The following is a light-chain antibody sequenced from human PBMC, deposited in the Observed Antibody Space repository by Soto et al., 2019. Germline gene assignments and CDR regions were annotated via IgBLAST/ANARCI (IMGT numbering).Light chain of an antibody. Sequence: EIVLTQSPATLAVSPGDTATLSCRASQSLGDNLAWYQQKTGQAPRLLIFRASSRAKGVPARFSASGSGTEFILLIIGLQSEDFAVYYFHQYNNWLPWTFGPGTKVVIK. CDR3: HQYNNWLPWT. J-gene: IGKJ1*01. CDR1: QSLGDN. V-gene: IGKV3-15*01. CDR2: RAS.